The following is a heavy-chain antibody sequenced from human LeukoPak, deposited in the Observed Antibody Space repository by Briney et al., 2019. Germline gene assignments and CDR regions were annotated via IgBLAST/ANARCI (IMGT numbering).Heavy chain of an antibody. CDR3: ARDSPHPGIAAAGVDY. J-gene: IGHJ4*02. V-gene: IGHV3-11*01. CDR1: GFTFSDYY. Sequence: KPGGSLRLSCAASGFTFSDYYMSWIRQAPGKGLEWVSYISSSGSTIYYADSVKGRFTISRDNAKNSLYLQMNSLRAEDTAVYYCARDSPHPGIAAAGVDYWGQGTLVTVSS. D-gene: IGHD6-13*01. CDR2: ISSSGSTI.